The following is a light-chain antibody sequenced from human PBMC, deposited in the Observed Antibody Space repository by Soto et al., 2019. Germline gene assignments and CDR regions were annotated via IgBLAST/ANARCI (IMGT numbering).Light chain of an antibody. CDR1: NSDVGGYKY. V-gene: IGLV2-14*01. Sequence: QSALTQPASVSGSPGQSITISCTGTNSDVGGYKYVSWYQQHPGKAPKLLICDVSNRPSGVSNRFSGSKSGNTASLTISGLQAEDEADYYCRSYTSRTTLAFGGGTKLTVL. J-gene: IGLJ3*02. CDR3: RSYTSRTTLA. CDR2: DVS.